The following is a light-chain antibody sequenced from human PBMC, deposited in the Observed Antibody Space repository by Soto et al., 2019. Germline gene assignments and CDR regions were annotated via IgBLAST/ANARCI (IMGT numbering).Light chain of an antibody. CDR1: QSVSSY. CDR3: QQRSNWPPT. J-gene: IGKJ1*01. CDR2: DAS. V-gene: IGKV3-11*01. Sequence: EIVLTQSPATLSLSPGERATLSCRASQSVSSYLAWYQQKPGQAPRLPIYDASNRATGIPARFSGSGSGTDFTLTISSLEPEDFAVYYCQQRSNWPPTLGQGTKVDIK.